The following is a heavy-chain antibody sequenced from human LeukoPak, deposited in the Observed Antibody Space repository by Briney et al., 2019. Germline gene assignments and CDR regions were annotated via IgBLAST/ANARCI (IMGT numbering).Heavy chain of an antibody. J-gene: IGHJ4*02. V-gene: IGHV3-23*01. CDR2: ISGRGGST. CDR1: GFTFSSYA. Sequence: GGSLRLSCAASGFTFSSYAMSWVRQAPGKGLEWVSAISGRGGSTYYADSVKGRFTISRDNSKNTLYLQMNSLRAEDTAVYYCATITMVRGVISFDYWGQGTLVTVPS. D-gene: IGHD3-10*01. CDR3: ATITMVRGVISFDY.